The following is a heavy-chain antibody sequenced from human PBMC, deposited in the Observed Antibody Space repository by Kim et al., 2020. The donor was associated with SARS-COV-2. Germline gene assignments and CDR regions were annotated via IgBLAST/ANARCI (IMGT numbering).Heavy chain of an antibody. J-gene: IGHJ4*02. V-gene: IGHV4-31*03. CDR2: IYYSGST. Sequence: SETLSLTCTVSGGSISSGGYYWSWIRQHPGKGLEWIGYIYYSGSTYYNPSLKSRVTISVDTSKNQFSLKLSSVTAADTAVYYCARVPGGYSYVVNFDYWGQGTLVTVSS. D-gene: IGHD5-18*01. CDR3: ARVPGGYSYVVNFDY. CDR1: GGSISSGGYY.